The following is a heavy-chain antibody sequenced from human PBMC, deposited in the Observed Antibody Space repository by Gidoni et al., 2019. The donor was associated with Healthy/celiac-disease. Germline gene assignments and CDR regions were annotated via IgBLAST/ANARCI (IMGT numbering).Heavy chain of an antibody. V-gene: IGHV3-48*02. CDR2: ISSSSSTI. Sequence: EVQLVESGGGLVQPGGSLRLSCAASGFTFSSYSMNWVRQAPGKGLEWVSYISSSSSTIYYADSVKGRFTISRDNAKNSLYLQMNSLRDEDTAVYYCARADYGGNSLGRDAFDIWGQGTMVTVSS. J-gene: IGHJ3*02. CDR1: GFTFSSYS. D-gene: IGHD4-17*01. CDR3: ARADYGGNSLGRDAFDI.